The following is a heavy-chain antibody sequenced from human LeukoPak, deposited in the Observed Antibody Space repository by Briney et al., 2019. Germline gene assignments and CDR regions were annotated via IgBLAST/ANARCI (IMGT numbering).Heavy chain of an antibody. V-gene: IGHV3-30*03. Sequence: GRSLRLSCAASGFTFTTFGIHWVRQAPGKGLEWVAAISPDGNIEYYTDSVKGRFTISRDNSKNMIYLQMNSLRGEDSAVYYCARGGYSFSYWGQGTLVTVSS. D-gene: IGHD5-18*01. CDR3: ARGGYSFSY. CDR2: ISPDGNIE. CDR1: GFTFTTFG. J-gene: IGHJ4*02.